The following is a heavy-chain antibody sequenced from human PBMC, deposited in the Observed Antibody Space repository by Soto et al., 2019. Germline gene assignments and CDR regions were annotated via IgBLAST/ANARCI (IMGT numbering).Heavy chain of an antibody. CDR3: ARVREDGDDYGMDV. CDR1: GFTFSSYS. D-gene: IGHD4-17*01. Sequence: GGSLRLSCAASGFTFSSYSMNWVRQAPGKGLEWVSSISSSSSYIYYADSVKGRFTISRDNAKNSLYLQMNSLRAEDTAVYYCARVREDGDDYGMDVWGQGTTVTVSS. CDR2: ISSSSSYI. J-gene: IGHJ6*02. V-gene: IGHV3-21*01.